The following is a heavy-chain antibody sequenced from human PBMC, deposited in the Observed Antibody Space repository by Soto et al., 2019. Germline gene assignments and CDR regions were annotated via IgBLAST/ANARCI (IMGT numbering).Heavy chain of an antibody. V-gene: IGHV4-34*01. CDR1: GGSFSGYY. CDR2: INHSGST. Sequence: SETLSLTXAVYGGSFSGYYWSWIRQPPGKGLEWIGEINHSGSTHYNPSLKSRVTISVDTSKNQFSLKLSSVTAADTAVYYCARQRGYSYGILYYYYGMDVWGQGTTVTVS. CDR3: ARQRGYSYGILYYYYGMDV. J-gene: IGHJ6*02. D-gene: IGHD5-18*01.